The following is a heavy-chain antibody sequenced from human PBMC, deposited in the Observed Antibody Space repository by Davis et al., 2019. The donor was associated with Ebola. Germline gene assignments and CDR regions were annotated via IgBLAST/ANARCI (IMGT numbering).Heavy chain of an antibody. J-gene: IGHJ4*02. Sequence: GESLKISCAASGFTLSSYWMHWVRQAPGKGLVWVSRIYSGESYYADSVRGRFTISRDNARNTLYLQMDNLRAEDTAVYYCARYPRGSGNYYIGDYWGQGALVTVSS. D-gene: IGHD1-26*01. CDR2: IYSGES. V-gene: IGHV3-74*01. CDR1: GFTLSSYW. CDR3: ARYPRGSGNYYIGDY.